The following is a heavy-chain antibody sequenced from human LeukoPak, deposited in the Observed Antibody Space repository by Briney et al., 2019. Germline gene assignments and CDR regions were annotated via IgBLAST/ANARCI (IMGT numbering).Heavy chain of an antibody. CDR3: ARERRVNPVDY. CDR2: IIPILGIA. Sequence: ASVKVSCKASGGTFSSYAISWVRQAPGQGLEWMGRIIPILGIANYAQKFRGRVTITADKSTSTAYMELSSLRSEDTAVYYCARERRVNPVDYWGQGTLVTVSS. V-gene: IGHV1-69*04. D-gene: IGHD1-14*01. J-gene: IGHJ4*02. CDR1: GGTFSSYA.